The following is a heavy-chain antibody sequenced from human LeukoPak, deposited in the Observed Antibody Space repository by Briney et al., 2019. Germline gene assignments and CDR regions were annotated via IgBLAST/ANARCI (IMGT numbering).Heavy chain of an antibody. V-gene: IGHV1-8*01. Sequence: ASVKVSCKASGYTFISYERNWVRQATGQGLEWMGWMNPNSGNTGYAQKFQGRVTMTRNTSISTAYMELSSLRSEDTAVYYCARGQSGSGPYYSDYWGQGTLVTVSS. J-gene: IGHJ4*02. CDR1: GYTFISYE. CDR2: MNPNSGNT. CDR3: ARGQSGSGPYYSDY. D-gene: IGHD1-26*01.